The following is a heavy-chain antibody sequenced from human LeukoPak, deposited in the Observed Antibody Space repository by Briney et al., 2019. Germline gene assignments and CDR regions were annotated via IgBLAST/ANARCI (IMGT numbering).Heavy chain of an antibody. D-gene: IGHD2-21*01. CDR3: ARSLWPEDY. CDR1: GFAFSSYW. V-gene: IGHV3-7*01. J-gene: IGHJ4*02. Sequence: PGGSLRLSCEASGFAFSSYWASWVRQAPGKGLEWVANINQDGNSQNYVDSVRGRFTISKDNAKNSVYLQMNSLRAEDTAVYYCARSLWPEDYWGQEILVTVSS. CDR2: INQDGNSQ.